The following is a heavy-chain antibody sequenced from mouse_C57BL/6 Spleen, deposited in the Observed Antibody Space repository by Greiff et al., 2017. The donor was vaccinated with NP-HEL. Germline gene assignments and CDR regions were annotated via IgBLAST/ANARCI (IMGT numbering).Heavy chain of an antibody. V-gene: IGHV6-3*01. CDR1: GFTFTNYW. J-gene: IGHJ3*01. CDR3: TATYYSNYVFAY. D-gene: IGHD2-5*01. CDR2: IRLNSDNSAY. Sequence: DVQLVESGAGLVQPGGSMKLSCVASGFTFTNYWMNWVRQSPEKGLEWVGLIRLNSDNSAYHYAVSGKGRLTIYRDASKSSDYLQMNNLSDEDTGIYYCTATYYSNYVFAYWGQGTLVTVSA.